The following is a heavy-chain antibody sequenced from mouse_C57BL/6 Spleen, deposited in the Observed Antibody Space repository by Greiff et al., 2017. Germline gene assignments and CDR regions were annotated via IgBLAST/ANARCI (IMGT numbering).Heavy chain of an antibody. CDR2: IDPSDSST. D-gene: IGHD3-2*02. J-gene: IGHJ2*01. V-gene: IGHV1-59*01. Sequence: QVQLQQPGAELVRPGTSVKLSCKASGYTFTSYWMHWVKQRPGQGLEWIGVIDPSDSSTNYNQKFKGKATLTVDTSSSTAYMQLSSLTSEDAAVYYCARGSGYFDYWGQGTTLTVSS. CDR3: ARGSGYFDY. CDR1: GYTFTSYW.